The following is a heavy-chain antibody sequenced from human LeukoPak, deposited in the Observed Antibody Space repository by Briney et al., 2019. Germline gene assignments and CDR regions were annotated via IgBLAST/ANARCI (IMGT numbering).Heavy chain of an antibody. CDR2: ISYDGSNK. J-gene: IGHJ4*02. D-gene: IGHD3-10*01. CDR3: AREILLWFGESGYYFDY. V-gene: IGHV3-30-3*01. Sequence: GRSLRLSCAASGFTFSSYAMHWVRQAPGKGLEWVAVISYDGSNKYYADSVKGRFTISRDNSKNTLYLQMNSLRAEDTAVYYCAREILLWFGESGYYFDYWGQGTLVTVSS. CDR1: GFTFSSYA.